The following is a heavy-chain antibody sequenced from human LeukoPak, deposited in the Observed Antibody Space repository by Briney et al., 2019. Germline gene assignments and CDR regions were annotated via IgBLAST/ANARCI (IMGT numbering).Heavy chain of an antibody. V-gene: IGHV3-30*18. D-gene: IGHD5-18*01. CDR3: AKGYSYGYSYGMDV. CDR2: ISYDGSNK. J-gene: IGHJ6*02. Sequence: GRSLRLSCAASGFTFSSYGMHWVRQAPGKGVEWVAVISYDGSNKYYADSVKGRFTISRDNSKNTLYLQMNSLRAEDTAVYYCAKGYSYGYSYGMDVWGQGTTVTVSS. CDR1: GFTFSSYG.